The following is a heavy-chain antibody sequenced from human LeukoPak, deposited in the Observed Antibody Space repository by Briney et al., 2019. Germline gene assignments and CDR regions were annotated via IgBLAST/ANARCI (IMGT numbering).Heavy chain of an antibody. CDR3: ARGLEGGYFDY. V-gene: IGHV3-21*01. Sequence: GGSLRLSCAASGFTFSSYSMNWVRQAPGKGLEWVSSISSSSSYIYYADSVKGRFTISRDNAKNSLYLQMNSLRAEDTAVYYCARGLEGGYFDYWGQGTLVTVSS. CDR2: ISSSSSYI. CDR1: GFTFSSYS. D-gene: IGHD1-26*01. J-gene: IGHJ4*02.